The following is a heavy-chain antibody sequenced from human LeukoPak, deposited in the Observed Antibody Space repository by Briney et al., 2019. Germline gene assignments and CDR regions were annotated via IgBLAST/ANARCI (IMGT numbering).Heavy chain of an antibody. CDR3: ARFRDPLIGYFNWFDP. Sequence: SVKVSCKASGGTFSSYAISWVRQAPGQGLEWMGRIIPIFGTANYAQKFQGRVTITTDESTSTAYMELSSLRSEDTAVYYCARFRDPLIGYFNWFDPWGQGTLVTVSS. V-gene: IGHV1-69*05. CDR2: IIPIFGTA. J-gene: IGHJ5*02. CDR1: GGTFSSYA. D-gene: IGHD3-22*01.